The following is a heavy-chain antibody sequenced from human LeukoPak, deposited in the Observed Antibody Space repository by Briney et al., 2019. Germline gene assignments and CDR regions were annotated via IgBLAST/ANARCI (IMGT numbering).Heavy chain of an antibody. Sequence: PGGSLRLSCAASGFTFSSYSMNWVRQAPGKGLEWVSYISSSSSTIYYADSVKGRFTISRDNAKNSLYLQMNSLRADDTAVYYCVRAKSGHYGYSDYWGQGTLVTVSS. CDR2: ISSSSSTI. D-gene: IGHD5-18*01. CDR1: GFTFSSYS. CDR3: VRAKSGHYGYSDY. J-gene: IGHJ4*02. V-gene: IGHV3-48*01.